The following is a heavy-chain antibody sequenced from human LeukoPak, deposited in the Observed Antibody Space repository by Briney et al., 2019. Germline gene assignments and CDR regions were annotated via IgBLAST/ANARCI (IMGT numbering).Heavy chain of an antibody. Sequence: KSSETLSLTCTVSGGSISSSGYYWNWIRQPPGKGLEWIGEINHSGSTNYNPSLKRRVTISVDTSQNQFSVRLSSVTAADTAVYYCARGRYLTTGGGAAAGFLDYWGQGTLVTVSS. CDR1: GGSISSSGYY. CDR3: ARGRYLTTGGGAAAGFLDY. J-gene: IGHJ4*02. CDR2: INHSGST. D-gene: IGHD6-13*01. V-gene: IGHV4-39*07.